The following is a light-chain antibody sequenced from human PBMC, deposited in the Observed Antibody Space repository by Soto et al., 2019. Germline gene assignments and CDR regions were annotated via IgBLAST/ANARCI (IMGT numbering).Light chain of an antibody. V-gene: IGKV1-39*01. CDR1: QSISTY. J-gene: IGKJ1*01. CDR2: TTY. Sequence: DIQMTQSPSSLSASVGDRVTITCRASQSISTYLNWYQQKPGKAPNLLIYTTYNLESGVPSRFSGSGSGTDFTLTINSLQPEDFATYFCQQSYSRPRTFGQGTKVDI. CDR3: QQSYSRPRT.